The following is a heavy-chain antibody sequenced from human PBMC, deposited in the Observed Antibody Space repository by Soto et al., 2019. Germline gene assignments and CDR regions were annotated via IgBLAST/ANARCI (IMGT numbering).Heavy chain of an antibody. Sequence: LSLTCAVSGGSISSGGYSWSWIRQPPGKGLEWIGYIYHSGSTYYNPSLKSRVTISVDRSKNQFSLKLSSVTAADTAVYYCASGITIFGVASLSGMDVWGQGTKVTVSS. CDR1: GGSISSGGYS. CDR2: IYHSGST. CDR3: ASGITIFGVASLSGMDV. V-gene: IGHV4-30-2*01. D-gene: IGHD3-3*01. J-gene: IGHJ6*02.